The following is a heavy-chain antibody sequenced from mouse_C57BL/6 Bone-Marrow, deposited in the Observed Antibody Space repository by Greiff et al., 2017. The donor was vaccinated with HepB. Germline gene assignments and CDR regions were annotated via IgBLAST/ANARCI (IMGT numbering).Heavy chain of an antibody. J-gene: IGHJ2*01. Sequence: VQLQQPGAELVKPGASVKLSCKASGYTFTSYWMHWVKQRPGRGLEWIGRIDPENGDTEYASKFQGKATITADTSSNTAYLQLSSLTSEDTAVYYCTTLTTGGQGTTLTVSS. V-gene: IGHV14-4*01. CDR1: GYTFTSYW. D-gene: IGHD1-1*01. CDR2: IDPENGDT. CDR3: TTLTT.